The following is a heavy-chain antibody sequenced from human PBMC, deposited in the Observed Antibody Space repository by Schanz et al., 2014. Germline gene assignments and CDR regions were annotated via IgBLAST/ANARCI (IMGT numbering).Heavy chain of an antibody. D-gene: IGHD2-2*01. Sequence: QLQVQESGPGLVKPSETLSLSCSFSGGSFSSSSYYWGWIRQPPGKGLEFVGSINYSGSTYYNPSLKSRVPVPVDMSKNHSSLNLSPMTAADTAVYYCARDERDLPRSLFVFWGQGTLVTVSS. CDR2: INYSGST. J-gene: IGHJ4*02. V-gene: IGHV4-39*02. CDR1: GGSFSSSSYY. CDR3: ARDERDLPRSLFVF.